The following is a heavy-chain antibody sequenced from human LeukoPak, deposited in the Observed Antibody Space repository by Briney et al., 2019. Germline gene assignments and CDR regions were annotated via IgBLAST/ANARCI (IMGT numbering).Heavy chain of an antibody. CDR1: GGSISSGGYS. Sequence: PSQTLSLTCAASGGSISSGGYSWSWTRQPPGKGLEWIGYIYHSGSTYYNPSLKSRVTISVDRSKNQFSLKLSSVTAADTAVYYCARVLGYYGSGSYPDYWGQGTLVTVSS. D-gene: IGHD3-10*01. CDR3: ARVLGYYGSGSYPDY. CDR2: IYHSGST. J-gene: IGHJ4*02. V-gene: IGHV4-30-2*01.